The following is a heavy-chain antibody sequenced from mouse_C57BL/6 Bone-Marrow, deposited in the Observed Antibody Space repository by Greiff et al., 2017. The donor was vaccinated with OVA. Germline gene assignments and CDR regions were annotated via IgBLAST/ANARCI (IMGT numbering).Heavy chain of an antibody. Sequence: VQLQQSGAELVRPGASVTLSCKASGYTFTDYEMHWVKQTPVHGLEWIGAIDPETGGTAYNQKFKGKAILTADKSSSTAYMELRSLTSEDSAVYYCTRIGYYRFAYWGQGTLVTVSA. CDR2: IDPETGGT. CDR1: GYTFTDYE. V-gene: IGHV1-15*01. CDR3: TRIGYYRFAY. D-gene: IGHD2-3*01. J-gene: IGHJ3*01.